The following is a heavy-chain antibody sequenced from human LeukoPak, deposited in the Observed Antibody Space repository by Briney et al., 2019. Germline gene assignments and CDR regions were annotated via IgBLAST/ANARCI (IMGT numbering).Heavy chain of an antibody. Sequence: ASVTVSCTASGYTFTSYYMHWVRQAPGQGLEWMGIINPSGGSTSYAQKFQGRVTMTRDTSTSIVYMELSSLRSEDTAVYYCARALGPLDYWGQGTLVTVSS. CDR2: INPSGGST. CDR1: GYTFTSYY. CDR3: ARALGPLDY. J-gene: IGHJ4*02. D-gene: IGHD7-27*01. V-gene: IGHV1-46*01.